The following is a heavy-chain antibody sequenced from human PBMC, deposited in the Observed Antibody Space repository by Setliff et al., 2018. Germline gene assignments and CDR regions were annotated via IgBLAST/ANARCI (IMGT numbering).Heavy chain of an antibody. CDR1: GGTFSSYA. CDR2: IIPNSGNT. D-gene: IGHD6-13*01. V-gene: IGHV1-8*02. CDR3: ARGITFIAAAGTNDAFDI. J-gene: IGHJ3*02. Sequence: GASVKVSCKASGGTFSSYAISWVRQAPGQGLEWMGRIIPNSGNTGYAQKFQGRVTMTRNTSISTAYMELSSLRSEDTAVYYCARGITFIAAAGTNDAFDIWGQGTMVTVSS.